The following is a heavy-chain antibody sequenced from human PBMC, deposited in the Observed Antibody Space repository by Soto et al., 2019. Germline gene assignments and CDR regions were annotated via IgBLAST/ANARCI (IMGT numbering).Heavy chain of an antibody. CDR2: IYWDDDK. Sequence: QITLKESGPTLVKPTQTLTLTCTCSGFSLCSSGVGVGWIRQPLGKALEWLSLIYWDDDKRYSPSLKSRLTITKDTSKNQVVVTMTIMDPVDTATYYCAQTRVRLEIVLMVYAHTQNWGQGTLVTVSS. CDR1: GFSLCSSGVG. CDR3: AQTRVRLEIVLMVYAHTQN. J-gene: IGHJ4*02. D-gene: IGHD2-8*01. V-gene: IGHV2-5*02.